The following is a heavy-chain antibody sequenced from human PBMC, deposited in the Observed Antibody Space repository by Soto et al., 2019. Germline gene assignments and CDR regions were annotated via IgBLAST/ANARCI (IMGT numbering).Heavy chain of an antibody. CDR1: GYTFTNYY. D-gene: IGHD4-17*01. CDR3: ARLRTSVTMEDAFDI. CDR2: IYPDDSTT. V-gene: IGHV5-51*01. J-gene: IGHJ3*02. Sequence: GASLKISCKGSGYTFTNYYIGWVRQLPGKDLERMGIIYPDDSTTRYGPSFQGQVTISVDKSIDTAFLQWGSLRASDTAMYYRARLRTSVTMEDAFDIWGPGTKVTVSS.